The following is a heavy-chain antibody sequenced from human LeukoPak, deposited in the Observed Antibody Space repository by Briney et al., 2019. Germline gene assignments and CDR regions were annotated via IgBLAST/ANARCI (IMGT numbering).Heavy chain of an antibody. D-gene: IGHD3-9*01. CDR3: ARDRHYDILTGYYKYWFDP. V-gene: IGHV1-18*01. CDR1: GYTFTSYG. Sequence: ASVKVSCKASGYTFTSYGISWVRQAPGQGLEWMGWISAYNGNTNYAQKLQGRVTMTTDTSTSTAYMELRSLRSDDTAVYYCARDRHYDILTGYYKYWFDPWGQGTLVTVSS. J-gene: IGHJ5*02. CDR2: ISAYNGNT.